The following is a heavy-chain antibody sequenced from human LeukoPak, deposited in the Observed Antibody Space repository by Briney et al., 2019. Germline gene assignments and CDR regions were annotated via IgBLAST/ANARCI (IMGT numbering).Heavy chain of an antibody. CDR3: ARVPVRDGYNLDYYYYMDV. Sequence: GGSLRLSCAASGFTFSNYPMHWVRQAPGKGLEWVAVVSDDGNNIYYADSVKGRFTISRDNSKNTLYLQMNSLRAEDTAVYYCARVPVRDGYNLDYYYYMDVWGKGTTVTISS. V-gene: IGHV3-30*14. CDR2: VSDDGNNI. J-gene: IGHJ6*03. D-gene: IGHD5-24*01. CDR1: GFTFSNYP.